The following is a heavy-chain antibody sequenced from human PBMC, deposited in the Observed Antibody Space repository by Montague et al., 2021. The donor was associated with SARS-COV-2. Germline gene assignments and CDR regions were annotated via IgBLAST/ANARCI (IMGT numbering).Heavy chain of an antibody. CDR2: INYGGST. Sequence: SETRSLTCAVYGGSFSDYHWTWIRQSPGGGLEWIGQINYGGSTKYNPSLRSRVTISIDTSKNQLSLKLTSVTAADTAVYYCARGAPGYWGQGTLVTVSS. CDR1: GGSFSDYH. J-gene: IGHJ4*02. D-gene: IGHD1-1*01. CDR3: ARGAPGY. V-gene: IGHV4-34*01.